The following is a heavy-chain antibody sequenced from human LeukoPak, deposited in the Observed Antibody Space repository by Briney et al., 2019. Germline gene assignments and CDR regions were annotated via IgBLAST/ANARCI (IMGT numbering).Heavy chain of an antibody. CDR2: IYYSGST. J-gene: IGHJ4*02. D-gene: IGHD5-18*01. Sequence: SETLSLTCTVSGGSISSSSYYWGWIRQPPGKGLEWIGSIYYSGSTYYNPSLKSRVTISVDTSKNQFSLKLSSVTAADTAVYYCARQSGYSYGYVGYWGQGALVTVSS. V-gene: IGHV4-39*01. CDR3: ARQSGYSYGYVGY. CDR1: GGSISSSSYY.